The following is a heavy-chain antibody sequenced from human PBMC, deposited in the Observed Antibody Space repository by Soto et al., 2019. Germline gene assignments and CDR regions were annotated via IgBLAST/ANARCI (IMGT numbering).Heavy chain of an antibody. V-gene: IGHV3-30*18. CDR2: ISYDGSNK. D-gene: IGHD5-12*01. CDR1: RFTFSNYG. CDR3: VKGGYHYFDY. Sequence: QVQLVESGGGVVQPGRFLRLSCAASRFTFSNYGMHWVRQTPGKGLEWVAVISYDGSNKYYADSVKGRFTISRDNSKNTLYLQMNSLRAEDTAVYYCVKGGYHYFDYWGQGTLVTVSS. J-gene: IGHJ4*02.